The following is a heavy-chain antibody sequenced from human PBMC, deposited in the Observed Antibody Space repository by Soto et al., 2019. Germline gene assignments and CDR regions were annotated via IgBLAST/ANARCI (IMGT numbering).Heavy chain of an antibody. D-gene: IGHD3-3*01. J-gene: IGHJ1*01. Sequence: QVQLVESGGGVVQPGRSLRLSCAGAGFSFSNYGMHWVRQAPGKGLEWVALIWADGSNKYYSDSVKGRFTISRDNSKNTLSLQLSRLRNEDTAVYYCARDPRVETTLMAVVQGWGQGTLVTVSS. CDR3: ARDPRVETTLMAVVQG. V-gene: IGHV3-33*01. CDR1: GFSFSNYG. CDR2: IWADGSNK.